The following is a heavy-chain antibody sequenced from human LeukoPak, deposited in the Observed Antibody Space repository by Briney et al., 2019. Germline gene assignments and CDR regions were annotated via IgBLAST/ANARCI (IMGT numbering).Heavy chain of an antibody. CDR2: ISWNSGSI. V-gene: IGHV3-9*03. Sequence: GGSLRLSCAASGFTFDDYAMHWVRQAPGKGLERVSGISWNSGSIGYADSVKGRFTISRDNAKNSLYLQMNSLRAEDMALYYCAKTPSGSYADAFDIWGQGTMVTVSS. CDR1: GFTFDDYA. J-gene: IGHJ3*02. D-gene: IGHD1-26*01. CDR3: AKTPSGSYADAFDI.